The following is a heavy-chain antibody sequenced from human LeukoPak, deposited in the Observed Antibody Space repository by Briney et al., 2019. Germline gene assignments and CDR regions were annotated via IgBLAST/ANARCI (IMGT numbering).Heavy chain of an antibody. J-gene: IGHJ4*02. CDR3: SRAANFWSGYFDY. Sequence: GGSLRLSCAASGFTFSSHWMHWVRQGPGKGLVWVSRINSDGSSTTYADSVKGRFTVSRDDAKNTLYLQMNSLRAEDTAVYYCSRAANFWSGYFDYWGQGALVTVSP. D-gene: IGHD3-3*01. V-gene: IGHV3-74*01. CDR1: GFTFSSHW. CDR2: INSDGSST.